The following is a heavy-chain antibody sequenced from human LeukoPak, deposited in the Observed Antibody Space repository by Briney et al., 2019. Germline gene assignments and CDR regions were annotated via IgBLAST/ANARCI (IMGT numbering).Heavy chain of an antibody. CDR3: ARVSGLWNDD. CDR1: GFTSDSYA. D-gene: IGHD5-18*01. CDR2: IYSGGST. V-gene: IGHV3-53*01. Sequence: GGSLRLSCAVSGFTSDSYAMSWVRQAPGKGLEWVSIIYSGGSTYYADSVKGRFTISRDNSKNTLYLQMKSLRAEDTAVYYCARVSGLWNDDWGQGTLVTVSS. J-gene: IGHJ4*02.